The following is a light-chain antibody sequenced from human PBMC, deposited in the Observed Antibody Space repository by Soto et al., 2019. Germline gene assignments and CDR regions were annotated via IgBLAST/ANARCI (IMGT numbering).Light chain of an antibody. CDR2: AAS. CDR1: QSISSY. V-gene: IGKV1-39*01. CDR3: QQSYSTPRT. Sequence: DIPMTQSPSSLSASVGDRVTITWRASQSISSYLNWYQQKPGKAPKLLIYAASSLQSGVPSRFSGSGSGTDFTLTISSLQPEDWATYYCQQSYSTPRTFGQGTKVEIK. J-gene: IGKJ1*01.